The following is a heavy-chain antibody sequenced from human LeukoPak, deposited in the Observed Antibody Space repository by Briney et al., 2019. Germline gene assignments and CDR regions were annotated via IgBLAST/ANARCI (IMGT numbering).Heavy chain of an antibody. D-gene: IGHD4-17*01. Sequence: PGGSLTLSCTASGLTFSNYATTWVRQAPGQGLEWVSSITGSGRGTYYADSVKSRFSVPRDNSQNTVFLHMNSLRADDTALYYCSKDPNGDYVGAFDMWGPGTMVTVSS. J-gene: IGHJ3*02. V-gene: IGHV3-23*01. CDR1: GLTFSNYA. CDR3: SKDPNGDYVGAFDM. CDR2: ITGSGRGT.